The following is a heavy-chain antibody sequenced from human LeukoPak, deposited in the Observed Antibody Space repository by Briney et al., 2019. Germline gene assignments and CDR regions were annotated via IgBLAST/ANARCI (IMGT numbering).Heavy chain of an antibody. D-gene: IGHD6-19*01. CDR2: ISGSGGST. Sequence: PGGSLRLSCAASGITFSSYAISWVRQAPGKALEWVSAISGSGGSTYYADSVKGRFTISRDNSKNTLYLQMNSLRAEDTAVYYCAKGYSSGWTYYYYYYGMDVWGQGTTVTVSS. CDR3: AKGYSSGWTYYYYYYGMDV. CDR1: GITFSSYA. V-gene: IGHV3-23*01. J-gene: IGHJ6*02.